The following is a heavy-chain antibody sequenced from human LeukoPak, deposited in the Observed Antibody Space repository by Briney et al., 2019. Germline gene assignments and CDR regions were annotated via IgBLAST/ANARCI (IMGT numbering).Heavy chain of an antibody. CDR2: VYTSGST. Sequence: SETLSLTCTVSGGSISSSSYYWGWIRQPPGKGLEWIGRVYTSGSTNYNPSLKSRVTISVDTSKNQFSLKLSSVTAADTAVYYCARTGSPQPPLYYYYMDVWGKGTTVTISS. V-gene: IGHV4-61*02. CDR1: GGSISSSSYY. J-gene: IGHJ6*03. D-gene: IGHD3-10*01. CDR3: ARTGSPQPPLYYYYMDV.